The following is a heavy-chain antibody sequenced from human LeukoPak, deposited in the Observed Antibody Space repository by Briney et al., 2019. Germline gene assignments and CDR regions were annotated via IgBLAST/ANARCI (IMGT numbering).Heavy chain of an antibody. V-gene: IGHV4-4*02. CDR3: AREGGPYRPLDY. Sequence: SETLSLTCGVSGXSITNTNYWTWVRQPPGKGLERIGEVNLQGSTNYNPSLMGRVAIAVDTSENHISLQLTSVTAADTAVYYCAREGGPYRPLDYSGQGTLVTVSS. CDR1: GXSITNTNY. CDR2: VNLQGST. J-gene: IGHJ4*02.